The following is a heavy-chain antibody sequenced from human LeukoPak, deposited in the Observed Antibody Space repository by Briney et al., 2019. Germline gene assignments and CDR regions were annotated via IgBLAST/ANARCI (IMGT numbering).Heavy chain of an antibody. V-gene: IGHV1-46*01. CDR2: INPSGGST. CDR3: ARPYCTGGSCHYFDY. CDR1: GYTFTSYY. J-gene: IGHJ4*02. Sequence: ASVKVSCKASGYTFTSYYMHWVRQAPGQGPEWMGIINPSGGSTSYAQKFQGRVTMTRDMSTSTVYMELSSLRSEDTAVYYCARPYCTGGSCHYFDYWGQGTLVTVSS. D-gene: IGHD2-15*01.